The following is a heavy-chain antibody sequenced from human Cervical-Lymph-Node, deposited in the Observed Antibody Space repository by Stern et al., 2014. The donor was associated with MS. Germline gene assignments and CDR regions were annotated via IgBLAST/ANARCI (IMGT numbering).Heavy chain of an antibody. CDR3: ARPGDDTAKYGLDV. CDR1: GYSFATYW. CDR2: TFSGDSDT. J-gene: IGHJ6*02. D-gene: IGHD5-18*01. V-gene: IGHV5-51*03. Sequence: VQLVQSGAEVKKPGESLKISCKGSGYSFATYWIGLVRQMPGKGLEWVGITFSGDSDTRYRPGFPGQGTISHDKSISPAYLHWSSLKASDTAMYYCARPGDDTAKYGLDVWGQGTTVTVSS.